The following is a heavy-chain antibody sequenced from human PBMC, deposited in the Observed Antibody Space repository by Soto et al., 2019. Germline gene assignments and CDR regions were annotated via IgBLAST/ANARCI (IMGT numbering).Heavy chain of an antibody. CDR3: ARGVSVKLAVQGRATDKNYCDS. CDR2: IDHSGIT. J-gene: IGHJ4*02. V-gene: IGHV4-34*04. Sequence: PSETLSLTCAVSGASFSGFYWSWIRQSPGKGLEWIGEIDHSGITNHNTALKSRATMSVDTSKKQFSLKLRSVTAADTAVYYCARGVSVKLAVQGRATDKNYCDSWSQGTLVTVSS. CDR1: GASFSGFY. D-gene: IGHD1-26*01.